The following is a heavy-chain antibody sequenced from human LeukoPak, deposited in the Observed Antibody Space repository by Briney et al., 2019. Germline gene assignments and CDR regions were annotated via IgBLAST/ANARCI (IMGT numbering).Heavy chain of an antibody. D-gene: IGHD1-26*01. CDR3: AKGGGSYFRRVTCYYYYMDV. CDR1: EFSFGSYA. V-gene: IGHV3-23*01. Sequence: PGGSPRLSCAASEFSFGSYAMSWVRQAPGKGLQWVSGISGSGDSTYYADSVNGRFTISRDNSKNTLYLQMISLRAEDTAVYYCAKGGGSYFRRVTCYYYYMDVWGKGTTVTVSS. J-gene: IGHJ6*03. CDR2: ISGSGDST.